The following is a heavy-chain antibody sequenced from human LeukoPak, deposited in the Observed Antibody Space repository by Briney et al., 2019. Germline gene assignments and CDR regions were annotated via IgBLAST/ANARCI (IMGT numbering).Heavy chain of an antibody. Sequence: PSETLSLTCTVSGGSISSYYWSWIRQPPGKGLEWIGYIYYSGSTNHNPSLKSRVTISVDTSKNQFSLKLSSVTAADTAVYYCATCGGDCSTYWYFALWGRGTLVTVSS. CDR1: GGSISSYY. D-gene: IGHD2-21*02. J-gene: IGHJ2*01. V-gene: IGHV4-59*08. CDR3: ATCGGDCSTYWYFAL. CDR2: IYYSGST.